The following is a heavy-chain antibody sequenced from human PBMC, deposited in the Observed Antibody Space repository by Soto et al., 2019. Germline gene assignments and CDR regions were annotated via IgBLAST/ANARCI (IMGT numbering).Heavy chain of an antibody. V-gene: IGHV3-23*01. CDR3: AKVRNDYGDQGYYYYGMDV. Sequence: LRLSCAASGFTFSSYAMSWVRQAPGKGLEWVSAISGSGGSTYYADSVKGRFTISRDNSKNTLYLQMNSLRAEDTAVYYCAKVRNDYGDQGYYYYGMDVWGQGTTVTVSS. D-gene: IGHD4-17*01. CDR1: GFTFSSYA. CDR2: ISGSGGST. J-gene: IGHJ6*02.